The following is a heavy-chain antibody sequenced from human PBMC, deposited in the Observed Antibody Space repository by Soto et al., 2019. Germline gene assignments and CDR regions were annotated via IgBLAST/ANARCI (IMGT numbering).Heavy chain of an antibody. D-gene: IGHD2-2*01. CDR1: GGSISSYY. J-gene: IGHJ6*02. Sequence: PSETLSLTCTVSGGSISSYYWSWIRQPPGKGLEWIGYIYYSESTNYNPSLKSRVTISVDTSKNQFSLKLSSVTAADTAVYYCARARYCSSTSCPRGYYYGMDVWGQGTTVTVSS. CDR2: IYYSEST. V-gene: IGHV4-59*01. CDR3: ARARYCSSTSCPRGYYYGMDV.